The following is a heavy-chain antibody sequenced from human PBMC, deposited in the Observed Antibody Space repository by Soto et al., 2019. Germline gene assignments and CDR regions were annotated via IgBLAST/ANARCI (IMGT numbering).Heavy chain of an antibody. D-gene: IGHD1-26*01. J-gene: IGHJ4*01. V-gene: IGHV1-18*01. Sequence: ASVKVSCKASGYTLPNFGLSWVRQAPGQGLEWMGCISAYTANTNYAQKLQDRVTMTTDTSTSTAFLELRSLRSDDTAVYYCARENSGSYHRHFDYWGQGTLVTVSS. CDR2: ISAYTANT. CDR1: GYTLPNFG. CDR3: ARENSGSYHRHFDY.